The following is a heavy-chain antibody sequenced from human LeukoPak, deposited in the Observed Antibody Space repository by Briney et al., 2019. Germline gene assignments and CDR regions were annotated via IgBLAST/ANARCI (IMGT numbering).Heavy chain of an antibody. CDR3: ARDARYSYGSYYMDV. V-gene: IGHV4-4*07. Sequence: PSETLSLTCTVSGGSISSYYRSWIRQPAGKGLEWIGHIYTSGSTNYNPSLKSRVTMSVDTSKNQFSLKLTSVTAADTAVYYCARDARYSYGSYYMDVWGKGTTVTVSS. J-gene: IGHJ6*03. CDR2: IYTSGST. D-gene: IGHD5-18*01. CDR1: GGSISSYY.